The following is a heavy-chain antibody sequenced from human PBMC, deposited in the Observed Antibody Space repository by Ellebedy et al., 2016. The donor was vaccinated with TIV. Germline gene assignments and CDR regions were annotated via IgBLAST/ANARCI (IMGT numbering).Heavy chain of an antibody. Sequence: GESLKISCAASGFTFSSYGMHWVRQAPGKGLEWVAVISYDGSNKYYADSVKGRFTISRDNSKNTLYLQMNSLRAEDTAVYYCAKDRGARQYYYYGMDVWGQGTTVTVPS. CDR3: AKDRGARQYYYYGMDV. D-gene: IGHD3-10*01. V-gene: IGHV3-30*18. J-gene: IGHJ6*02. CDR1: GFTFSSYG. CDR2: ISYDGSNK.